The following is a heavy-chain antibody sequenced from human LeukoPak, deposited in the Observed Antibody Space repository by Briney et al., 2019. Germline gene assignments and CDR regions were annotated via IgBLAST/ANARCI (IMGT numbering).Heavy chain of an antibody. CDR1: GGSISSGGYY. V-gene: IGHV4-31*03. J-gene: IGHJ4*02. CDR3: ARVDSSGYYFH. CDR2: IYYSGST. Sequence: PSETLSLTCTVSGGSISSGGYYWSWIRQHPGKGLEWIGYIYYSGSTYYNPSLKSRVTISVDTSKNQFSLKLSSVTAADTAVYYCARVDSSGYYFHWGQGTLVTVSS. D-gene: IGHD3-22*01.